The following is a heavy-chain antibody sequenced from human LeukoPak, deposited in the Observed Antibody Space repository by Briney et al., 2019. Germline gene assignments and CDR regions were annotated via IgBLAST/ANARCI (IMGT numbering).Heavy chain of an antibody. V-gene: IGHV3-23*01. CDR1: GFTFSSYA. D-gene: IGHD3-3*01. CDR3: TTDLAYDFWSGYYRATTDY. CDR2: ISGSGGST. J-gene: IGHJ4*02. Sequence: GGSLRLSCAASGFTFSSYAMSWVRQAPGKGLEWVSAISGSGGSTYYADSVKGRFTISRDNSKNTLYLQMNSLRAEDTAVYYCTTDLAYDFWSGYYRATTDYWGQGTLVTVS.